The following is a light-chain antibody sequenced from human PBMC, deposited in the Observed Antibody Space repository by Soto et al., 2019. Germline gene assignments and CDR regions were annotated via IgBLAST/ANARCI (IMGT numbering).Light chain of an antibody. Sequence: EIVLTQSPGTLSLSPGERAALSCRASQSVDSNSLAWYQQKPGQAPRLLISGASSRATGIPDRFSGSGSGTDFTLTINRLXPXXXAVYYCXQYGNSPPYTFGQGTKLEIK. CDR3: XQYGNSPPYT. CDR2: GAS. V-gene: IGKV3-20*01. CDR1: QSVDSNS. J-gene: IGKJ2*01.